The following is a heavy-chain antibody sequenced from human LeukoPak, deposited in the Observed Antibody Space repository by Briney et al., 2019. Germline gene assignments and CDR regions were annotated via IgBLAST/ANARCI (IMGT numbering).Heavy chain of an antibody. D-gene: IGHD6-19*01. V-gene: IGHV3-53*01. Sequence: PGGSLRLSCASSGFTISSNYMSWVRQAPGQVLEWVSVIYSGGSTYYADSVKGRFTISRDNSKNTLYLQMNSLRAEDTAVYYCARVRSSGWYVGHYFDYWGQGTLVTVSS. CDR3: ARVRSSGWYVGHYFDY. CDR1: GFTISSNY. J-gene: IGHJ4*02. CDR2: IYSGGST.